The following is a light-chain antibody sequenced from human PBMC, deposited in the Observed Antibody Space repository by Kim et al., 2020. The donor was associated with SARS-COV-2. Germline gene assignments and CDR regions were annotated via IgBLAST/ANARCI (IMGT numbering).Light chain of an antibody. J-gene: IGLJ3*02. CDR2: WNN. V-gene: IGLV1-47*01. Sequence: RVIISCSGSSSTIGSNYVYWYQHFPGMAPKLLIYWNNKRPSGVPARFSGSKSGTSASLAISGLQPEDEADYFCSTWDEVLGGPVFGGGTQLTVL. CDR1: SSTIGSNY. CDR3: STWDEVLGGPV.